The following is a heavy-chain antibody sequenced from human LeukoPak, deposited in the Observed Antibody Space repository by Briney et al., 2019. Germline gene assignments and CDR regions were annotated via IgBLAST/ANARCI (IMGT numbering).Heavy chain of an antibody. Sequence: GGSLRLSCAASGFTFSSYGMHWVRQAPGKGLEWVAVISYDGSNKYYADSVKGRFTISGDNSKNTLYLQMNSLRAEDTAVYYCAKDRGGYFDYWGQGTLVTVSS. D-gene: IGHD3-16*01. J-gene: IGHJ4*02. CDR2: ISYDGSNK. CDR1: GFTFSSYG. CDR3: AKDRGGYFDY. V-gene: IGHV3-30*18.